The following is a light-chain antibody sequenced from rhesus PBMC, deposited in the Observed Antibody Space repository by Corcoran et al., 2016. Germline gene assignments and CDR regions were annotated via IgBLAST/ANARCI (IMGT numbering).Light chain of an antibody. CDR2: GAY. Sequence: TVLTQSPATLSLSHGERATLSCRASHNIATYLGWYHQKPGQAPRLLIYGAYNRATGIPARFSGSGSGTDFILTISSLEPEDVGLYYCQQSTNLAPLTFGGGTKVEI. V-gene: IGKV3-24*01. CDR3: QQSTNLAPLT. J-gene: IGKJ4*01. CDR1: HNIATY.